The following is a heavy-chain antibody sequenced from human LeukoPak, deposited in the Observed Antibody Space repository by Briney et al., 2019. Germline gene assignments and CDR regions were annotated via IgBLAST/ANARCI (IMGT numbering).Heavy chain of an antibody. CDR3: ARDEDRDDYNAFDI. J-gene: IGHJ3*02. Sequence: GASVKVSCKAYGYTFNDYYMHWVRQAPGQGPEWMGWMKPNDGETKYAQKFQGRVTMTRDTSTNTAYMEVSRLRSDDTAVYYCARDEDRDDYNAFDIWGQGTMVTVSS. V-gene: IGHV1-2*02. D-gene: IGHD5-24*01. CDR2: MKPNDGET. CDR1: GYTFNDYY.